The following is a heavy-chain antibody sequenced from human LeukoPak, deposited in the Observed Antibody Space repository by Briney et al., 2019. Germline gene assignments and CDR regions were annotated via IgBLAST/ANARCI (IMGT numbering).Heavy chain of an antibody. V-gene: IGHV4-59*01. CDR1: GGSISSYY. CDR3: ARASSWLRGYYYYMDV. CDR2: IYYSGST. J-gene: IGHJ6*03. Sequence: PSETLSLTCTVSGGSISSYYWSWIRQPPGKGLEWIGYIYYSGSTNYNPSLRSRVTISVDTSKNQFSLKLSSVTAADTAVYYCARASSWLRGYYYYMDVWGKGTTVTVSS. D-gene: IGHD5-12*01.